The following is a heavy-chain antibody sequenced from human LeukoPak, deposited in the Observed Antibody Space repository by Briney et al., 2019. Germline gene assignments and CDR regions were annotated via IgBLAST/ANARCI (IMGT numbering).Heavy chain of an antibody. CDR2: MNPNSGNT. CDR3: ARGWVWWFSGVELLPDALDI. D-gene: IGHD2-15*01. J-gene: IGHJ3*02. V-gene: IGHV1-8*03. Sequence: ASVKVSCKASGYTLTSYDINWVRQATGQGLEWMGWMNPNSGNTGYAQKFQGRVTITRNTSISTAYMELSSLRSEDTAVYYCARGWVWWFSGVELLPDALDIWGQGTMVTVSS. CDR1: GYTLTSYD.